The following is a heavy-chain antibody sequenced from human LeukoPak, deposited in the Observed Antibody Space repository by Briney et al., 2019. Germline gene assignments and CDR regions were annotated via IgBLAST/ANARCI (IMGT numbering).Heavy chain of an antibody. D-gene: IGHD1-14*01. CDR3: ARGADRFYFDY. J-gene: IGHJ4*02. Sequence: SQTLSLTCTVSGGSISSGSYYWSWIRQPAGKGLEWIGRIYTSGSTNYNPSLKSRVTISVDTSKNQFSLKLSSVTAADTAVYYCARGADRFYFDYWGQGTLVTVSS. V-gene: IGHV4-61*02. CDR1: GGSISSGSYY. CDR2: IYTSGST.